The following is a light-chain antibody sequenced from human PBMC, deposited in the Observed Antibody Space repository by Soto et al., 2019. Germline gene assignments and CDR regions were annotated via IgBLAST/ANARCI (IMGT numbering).Light chain of an antibody. CDR2: VGTGGIVG. J-gene: IGLJ2*01. CDR3: GADHGSGSNGAVV. CDR1: SGYSNYK. Sequence: QSVLTQPPSASASLGASVTLTCTLSSGYSNYKVDWYQQRPGKGPRFVMRVGTGGIVGAKGDGIPDRFSVLGSGLNRYLTIKNIQEEDESDYHCGADHGSGSNGAVVFGGGTKLTVL. V-gene: IGLV9-49*01.